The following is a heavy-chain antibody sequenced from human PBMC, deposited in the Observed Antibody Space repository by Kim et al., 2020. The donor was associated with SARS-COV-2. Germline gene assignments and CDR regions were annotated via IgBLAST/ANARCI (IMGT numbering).Heavy chain of an antibody. D-gene: IGHD2-8*02. CDR1: GDSISSDY. CDR3: ARRGWGNSWLQP. CDR2: IYYSGST. V-gene: IGHV4-59*08. J-gene: IGHJ5*02. Sequence: SETLSLTCIVSGDSISSDYWTWIRQPPGKGLEWIGYIYYSGSTSYSPSLKSRVTISVDTSRNHFSLKLSSVTAADTALYYCARRGWGNSWLQPWGQG.